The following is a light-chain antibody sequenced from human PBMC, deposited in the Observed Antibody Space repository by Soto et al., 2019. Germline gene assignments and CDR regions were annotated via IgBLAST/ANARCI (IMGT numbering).Light chain of an antibody. Sequence: QSVLTQPPSVSGAPGQRVTIACTGNNSNIGTGFDVNWYRHFPGAAPKLLLSGTSHRPSGVPDRFSGSKSGTSASLAITGLQADDEADYYCPTSDGGLIGLIFGTGTKLTVL. CDR2: GTS. J-gene: IGLJ2*01. CDR1: NSNIGTGFD. V-gene: IGLV1-40*01. CDR3: PTSDGGLIGLI.